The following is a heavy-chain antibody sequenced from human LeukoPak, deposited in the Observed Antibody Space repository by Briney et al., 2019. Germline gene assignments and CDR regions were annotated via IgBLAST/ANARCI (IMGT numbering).Heavy chain of an antibody. CDR2: IYYSGST. CDR1: GGSISSGDYY. D-gene: IGHD3-16*02. CDR3: ARAGRDYVWGSYRLNYFDY. J-gene: IGHJ4*02. V-gene: IGHV4-30-4*08. Sequence: SQTLSLTCTVSGGSISSGDYYWSWIRQPPGKGLEWIGYIYYSGSTYYNPSLKSRVTTSVDTSKNQFSLKLSSVTAADTAVYYCARAGRDYVWGSYRLNYFDYWGQGTLVTVSS.